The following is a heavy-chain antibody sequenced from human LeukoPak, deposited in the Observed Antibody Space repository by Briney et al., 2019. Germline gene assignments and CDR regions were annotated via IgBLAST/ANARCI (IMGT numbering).Heavy chain of an antibody. CDR1: GFTFSSYS. V-gene: IGHV3-48*02. J-gene: IGHJ4*02. D-gene: IGHD3-10*01. Sequence: PGGSLRLSCAASGFTFSSYSMNWVRQAPGKGLEWVSYISSSSSTIYYADSVKGRFTISRDNAKNSLYLQMNSLRDEDTAVYYCARDRLFYGSGSYGYFDYWGQGTLVTVSS. CDR2: ISSSSSTI. CDR3: ARDRLFYGSGSYGYFDY.